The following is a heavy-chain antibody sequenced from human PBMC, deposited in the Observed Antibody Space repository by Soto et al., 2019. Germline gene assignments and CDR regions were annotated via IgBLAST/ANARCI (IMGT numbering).Heavy chain of an antibody. CDR1: GYTFTSYG. V-gene: IGHV1-18*01. CDR3: ARAQIYGDYGNDAFDI. Sequence: GASVKVSCKASGYTFTSYGISWVRQAPGQRLEWMGWISAYNGNTNYAQKLQGRVTITTDTSASTAYMELRSLRSEDTAVYYCARAQIYGDYGNDAFDIWGQGTMVTVSS. J-gene: IGHJ3*02. D-gene: IGHD4-17*01. CDR2: ISAYNGNT.